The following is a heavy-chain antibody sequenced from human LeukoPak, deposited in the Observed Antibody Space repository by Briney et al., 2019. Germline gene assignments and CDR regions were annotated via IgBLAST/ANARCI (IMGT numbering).Heavy chain of an antibody. CDR2: ISAYNGNT. V-gene: IGHV1-18*01. J-gene: IGHJ4*02. Sequence: ASVKVSCKASGYTFTSYGISWVRQAPGQGLEWMGWISAYNGNTNYAQKLQGRVTMTTDTSTSTAYMELRSLRSDDTAVYYCARVQYSSGWYDVDYWGQGTLVTVSS. CDR3: ARVQYSSGWYDVDY. CDR1: GYTFTSYG. D-gene: IGHD6-19*01.